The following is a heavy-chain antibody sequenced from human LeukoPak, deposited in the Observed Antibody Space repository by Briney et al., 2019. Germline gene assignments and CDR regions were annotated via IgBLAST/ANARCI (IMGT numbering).Heavy chain of an antibody. D-gene: IGHD3-3*01. Sequence: ASVKVSCKASGGTFSSYAISWVRQAPGQGLEWMGGIIPIFGTANYAQKFQGRVTITTDESTSTAYMELSSLRSEGTAVYYCARSYDFWSGTFTLDYWGQGTLVTVSS. V-gene: IGHV1-69*05. CDR2: IIPIFGTA. J-gene: IGHJ4*02. CDR1: GGTFSSYA. CDR3: ARSYDFWSGTFTLDY.